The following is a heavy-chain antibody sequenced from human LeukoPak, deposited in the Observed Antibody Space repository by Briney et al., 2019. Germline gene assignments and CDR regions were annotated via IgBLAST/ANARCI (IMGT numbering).Heavy chain of an antibody. Sequence: SETLSLTCTVSAGSISSSSYYWGWIRQPPGKGLEWIVSIYYSGSTYYNPSLKSRVTISVDTSKNQFSLKLSSVTAADTAVYYCARRYCSSTSCYDDYWGQGTLVTVSS. CDR3: ARRYCSSTSCYDDY. J-gene: IGHJ4*02. D-gene: IGHD2-2*01. CDR1: AGSISSSSYY. CDR2: IYYSGST. V-gene: IGHV4-39*01.